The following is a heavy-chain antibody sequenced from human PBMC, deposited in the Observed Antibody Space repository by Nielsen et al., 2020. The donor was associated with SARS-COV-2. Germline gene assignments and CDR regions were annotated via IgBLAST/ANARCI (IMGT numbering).Heavy chain of an antibody. Sequence: GESLKISCTGSGFTFSSYGMTWFRQAPGKGLEWVANIKHDGSEKYYVDSVKGRFTISRDNAKSSLSLQMNSLTAEDTAVYYCARVAFWSGYDYWGQGALVTVSS. V-gene: IGHV3-7*01. CDR3: ARVAFWSGYDY. CDR2: IKHDGSEK. CDR1: GFTFSSYG. J-gene: IGHJ4*02. D-gene: IGHD3-3*01.